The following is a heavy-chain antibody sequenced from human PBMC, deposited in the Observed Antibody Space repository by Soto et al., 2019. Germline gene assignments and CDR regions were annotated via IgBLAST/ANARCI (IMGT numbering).Heavy chain of an antibody. CDR2: IYYSGST. D-gene: IGHD6-13*01. V-gene: IGHV4-61*01. J-gene: IGHJ4*02. CDR1: GGSVSSGSYY. CDR3: ARDLGYSSSGFDY. Sequence: SETLSLTCTVSGGSVSSGSYYWSWIRQPPGKGLEWIGYIYYSGSTNYNPSLKSRVTISVDTSKNQFSLKLSSVTAADTAVYYCARDLGYSSSGFDYWGQGTLVTVYS.